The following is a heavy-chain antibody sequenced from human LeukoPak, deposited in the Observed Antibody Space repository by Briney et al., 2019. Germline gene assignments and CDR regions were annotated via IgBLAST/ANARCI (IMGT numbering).Heavy chain of an antibody. CDR1: GYTFTSYG. J-gene: IGHJ4*02. D-gene: IGHD1-26*01. CDR3: ARDAGWGGSYWPRDY. CDR2: ISAYNGST. Sequence: GASVKVSCKASGYTFTSYGISWVRQAPGQGLEWMGWISAYNGSTNYAQKLQGRVTMTTDTSTSTAYMELRSLRSDDTAVYYCARDAGWGGSYWPRDYWGQGTLVTVSS. V-gene: IGHV1-18*01.